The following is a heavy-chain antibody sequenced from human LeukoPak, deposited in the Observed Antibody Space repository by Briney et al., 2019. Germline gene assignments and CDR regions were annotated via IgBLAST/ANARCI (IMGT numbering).Heavy chain of an antibody. V-gene: IGHV3-23*01. CDR2: TSVSDAGT. Sequence: PGGSLRLSCAASGFTFSSYAMSWVRQAPGKGLEWVSATSVSDAGTYYADSVKGRFTISRDDSKNTLYLQMNSLKTEDTAVYYCTTEGYYYGSGSYYKDAFDIWGQGTMVTVSS. CDR3: TTEGYYYGSGSYYKDAFDI. CDR1: GFTFSSYA. D-gene: IGHD3-10*01. J-gene: IGHJ3*02.